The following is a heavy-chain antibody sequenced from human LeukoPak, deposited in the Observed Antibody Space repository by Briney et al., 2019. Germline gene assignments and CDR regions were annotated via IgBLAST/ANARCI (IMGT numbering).Heavy chain of an antibody. Sequence: PSETLSLTCTVSGGSIRNYFCNWIRQPPGKGLEWIGNIYYTGSTNYNPSLKSRVTISVDTSKNEFSLQLSSVTAADTAVYYCARHKHYYDSSGFGYWGQGTLVTVSS. D-gene: IGHD3-22*01. J-gene: IGHJ4*02. CDR1: GGSIRNYF. CDR3: ARHKHYYDSSGFGY. CDR2: IYYTGST. V-gene: IGHV4-59*08.